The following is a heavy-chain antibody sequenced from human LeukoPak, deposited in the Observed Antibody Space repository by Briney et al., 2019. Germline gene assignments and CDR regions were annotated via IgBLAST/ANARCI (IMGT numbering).Heavy chain of an antibody. CDR1: GFTFSSYS. CDR2: ISSSSSYI. J-gene: IGHJ4*02. Sequence: GGSLRLSCAASGFTFSSYSMNWVRQAPGKGLEWVSSISSSSSYIYYADSVKGRFIISRDNAKNSLYLQMNSLRAEDTAVYYCARDDSSGYYQDYWGQGTLVTVSS. CDR3: ARDDSSGYYQDY. D-gene: IGHD3-22*01. V-gene: IGHV3-21*01.